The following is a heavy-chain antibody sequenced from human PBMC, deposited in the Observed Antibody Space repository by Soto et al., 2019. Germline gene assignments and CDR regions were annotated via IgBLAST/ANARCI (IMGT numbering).Heavy chain of an antibody. Sequence: GGSLRLSCAASGFTFSSYAMSWVRQAPGKGLEWVSTISNGGGSTYYADSVKGRFTISRDNSRNTVYLQMNSLRADDTAVYYCAKDRLAGGFDYWGQGTLVTVSS. CDR1: GFTFSSYA. D-gene: IGHD3-16*01. CDR2: ISNGGGST. V-gene: IGHV3-23*01. CDR3: AKDRLAGGFDY. J-gene: IGHJ4*02.